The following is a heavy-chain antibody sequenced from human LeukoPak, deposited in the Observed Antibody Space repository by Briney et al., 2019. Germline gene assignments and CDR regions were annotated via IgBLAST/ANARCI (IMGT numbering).Heavy chain of an antibody. J-gene: IGHJ4*02. Sequence: GESLKISCKGSGYSFTSYWIGWVRQMPGKGLEWMGIIYPGGSDTRYSPSFQGQVTISADKSISTAYLQWSSLKASDTAMYYGARRMGRDGYNLGFDYWGQGTLVTVSS. CDR1: GYSFTSYW. CDR2: IYPGGSDT. D-gene: IGHD5-24*01. CDR3: ARRMGRDGYNLGFDY. V-gene: IGHV5-51*01.